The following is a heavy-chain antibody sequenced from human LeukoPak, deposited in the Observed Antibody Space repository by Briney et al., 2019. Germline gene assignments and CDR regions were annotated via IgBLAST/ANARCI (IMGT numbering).Heavy chain of an antibody. CDR3: AREGSTSHSDH. D-gene: IGHD2-2*01. J-gene: IGHJ4*02. CDR2: IKQDGSDK. CDR1: GFTFSSYW. V-gene: IGHV3-7*01. Sequence: PGGSLRLSCAASGFTFSSYWMSWVRQAPGKGLEWVANIKQDGSDKYYVDSVKGRLTISRDNAKNSLYLQMNSLRAEDTAVYYCAREGSTSHSDHWGQGTLVTVSS.